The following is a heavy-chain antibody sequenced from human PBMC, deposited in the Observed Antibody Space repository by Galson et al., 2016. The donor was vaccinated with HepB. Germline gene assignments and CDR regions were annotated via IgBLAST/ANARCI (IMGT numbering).Heavy chain of an antibody. V-gene: IGHV1-69*13. CDR3: ARGDYGDYEGGFYYYDMDV. Sequence: SVKVSCKASGGTFSSYAISWVRQAPGQGLEWMGGLIPIFGTANYAQKFRGRVTITADESTSTGYMELSSLRSEDTAVYYCARGDYGDYEGGFYYYDMDVWGQGTTVTVSS. CDR1: GGTFSSYA. J-gene: IGHJ6*02. CDR2: LIPIFGTA. D-gene: IGHD4-17*01.